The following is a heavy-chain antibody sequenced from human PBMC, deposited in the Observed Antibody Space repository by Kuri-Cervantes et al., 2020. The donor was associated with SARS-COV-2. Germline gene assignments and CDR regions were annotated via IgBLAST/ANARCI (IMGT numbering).Heavy chain of an antibody. D-gene: IGHD6-6*01. Sequence: GESLKISCAASGFTFSSYAMSWVRQAPGKGLEWVSAISGSGGSTYYADSVKGRSTISRDNSKNTLYLQMNSLRAEDTAVYYCAKYSSSSGWYYYYMDVWGKGTTVTVSS. CDR1: GFTFSSYA. CDR3: AKYSSSSGWYYYYMDV. CDR2: ISGSGGST. J-gene: IGHJ6*03. V-gene: IGHV3-23*01.